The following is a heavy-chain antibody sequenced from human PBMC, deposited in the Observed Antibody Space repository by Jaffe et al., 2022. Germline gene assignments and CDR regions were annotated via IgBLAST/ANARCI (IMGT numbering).Heavy chain of an antibody. CDR1: GYAISSGYY. CDR3: ARHSSGWSWSFDV. V-gene: IGHV4-38-2*01. Sequence: QVQLQESGPGLVKPSETLSLTCGVSGYAISSGYYWGWIRQPPGKGLEWIGSIYQSGNSYYKASLKSRVTISVDTSKNQFSLNLSSVTAADTAVYYCARHSSGWSWSFDVWGQGTMVTVSS. D-gene: IGHD6-19*01. CDR2: IYQSGNS. J-gene: IGHJ3*01.